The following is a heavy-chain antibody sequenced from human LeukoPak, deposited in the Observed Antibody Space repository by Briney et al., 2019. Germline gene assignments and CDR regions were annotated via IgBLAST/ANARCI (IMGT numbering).Heavy chain of an antibody. CDR3: ARGEDEEQQLSPFDH. Sequence: SVKVSCKASGGTFSSYAISWVRQAPGQGLEWMGGIIPIFGTANYAQKFQGRVTITADESTSTAYMELSSLRSEDTAVYYCARGEDEEQQLSPFDHWGQGTLVTVSS. J-gene: IGHJ5*02. CDR2: IIPIFGTA. CDR1: GGTFSSYA. D-gene: IGHD6-13*01. V-gene: IGHV1-69*13.